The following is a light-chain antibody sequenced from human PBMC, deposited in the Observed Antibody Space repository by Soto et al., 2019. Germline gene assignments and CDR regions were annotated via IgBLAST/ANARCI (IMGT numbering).Light chain of an antibody. CDR3: SSYTLRSTLI. CDR2: RNN. Sequence: QSVLTQPPSASGTPGQRVTISCSGSSSNIGSNYVYWYQQLPGTAPKLLIYRNNQRPSGVSIRFSGSKSGNTASLTISGLQPEDEADYYCSSYTLRSTLIFGGGTKVTVL. V-gene: IGLV1-47*01. CDR1: SSNIGSNY. J-gene: IGLJ1*01.